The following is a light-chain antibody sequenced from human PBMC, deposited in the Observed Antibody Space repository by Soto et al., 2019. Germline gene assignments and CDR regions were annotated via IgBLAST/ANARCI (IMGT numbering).Light chain of an antibody. J-gene: IGLJ2*01. CDR3: ATWDDSLKRVV. CDR2: LNN. CDR1: SSNIGSET. V-gene: IGLV1-44*01. Sequence: QSVLTQPPSASGTPGQRVTISCSGSSSNIGSETVNWYQHLPGTAPKLLIYLNNQRPSGVPDRFPGSKSDTSASLAISGLQSEDEADYYCATWDDSLKRVVFGGGTKVTVL.